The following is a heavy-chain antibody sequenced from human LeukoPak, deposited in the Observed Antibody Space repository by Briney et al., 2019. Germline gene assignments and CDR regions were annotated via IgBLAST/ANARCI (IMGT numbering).Heavy chain of an antibody. CDR2: INHSGST. CDR3: ARYYCSSTSCPAYFQH. V-gene: IGHV4-34*01. D-gene: IGHD2-2*01. J-gene: IGHJ1*01. Sequence: SETLSLTCAVYGGSFSGYYWCWIRQPPGKGLEWIGEINHSGSTNYNPSLKSRVTISVDTSKNQFSLKLSSVTAADTAVYYCARYYCSSTSCPAYFQHWGQGTLVTVSS. CDR1: GGSFSGYY.